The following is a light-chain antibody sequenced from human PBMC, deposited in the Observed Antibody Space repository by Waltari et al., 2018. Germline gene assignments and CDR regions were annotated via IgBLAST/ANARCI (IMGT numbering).Light chain of an antibody. CDR2: AAS. CDR1: QGISSY. Sequence: DIQMTQSPSSLSASVGDRVTITCRASQGISSYLNWYQQKPGKAPKLRVYAASILQSGVPSRFSGSGSGTDVTRTNRSLQPEDFATYYCQQSYSTPSWTFGQGTKVEIK. V-gene: IGKV1-39*01. CDR3: QQSYSTPSWT. J-gene: IGKJ1*01.